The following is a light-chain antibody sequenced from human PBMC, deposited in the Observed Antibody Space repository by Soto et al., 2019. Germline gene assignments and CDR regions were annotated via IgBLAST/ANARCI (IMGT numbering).Light chain of an antibody. CDR1: QSVSSSY. CDR2: DAS. Sequence: EIKLTQSPGTLSLSPGERATLSCRAGQSVSSSYLAWYQQKPGQAPRLLIYDASSRATGIPDRFSGSGSGTDFTLTISRLEPEDFAVYYCQQYGSSPWTFGQGTKVDIK. CDR3: QQYGSSPWT. V-gene: IGKV3-20*01. J-gene: IGKJ1*01.